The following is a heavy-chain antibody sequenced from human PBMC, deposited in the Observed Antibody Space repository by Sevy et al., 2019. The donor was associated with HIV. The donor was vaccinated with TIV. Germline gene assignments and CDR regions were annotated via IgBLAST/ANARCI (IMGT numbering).Heavy chain of an antibody. CDR3: ARLAVAEYYFDY. CDR1: GFTFSSYW. V-gene: IGHV3-7*01. Sequence: GESLKISCAASGFTFSSYWMSWVRQAPGKGLEWVANIKQDGSEKYYVDSVKGRFTISRDNAKNSLYLQMNSLRAEDTAVYYCARLAVAEYYFDYWGQGTLVTVSS. D-gene: IGHD6-19*01. CDR2: IKQDGSEK. J-gene: IGHJ4*02.